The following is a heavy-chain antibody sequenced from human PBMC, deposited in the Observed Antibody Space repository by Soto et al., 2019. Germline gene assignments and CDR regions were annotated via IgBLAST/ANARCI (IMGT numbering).Heavy chain of an antibody. CDR2: IIPIFGTA. J-gene: IGHJ5*02. Sequence: QVQLVQSGAEVKKPGSSVKVSCTASGGTFSSYAISWARQAPGQGLEWMGGIIPIFGTANYAQKFQGRVTITADESTSTAYMELSSLRSEDTAVYYCARRMDYSSGWSSNWFDPWGQGTLVTVSS. V-gene: IGHV1-69*01. CDR3: ARRMDYSSGWSSNWFDP. CDR1: GGTFSSYA. D-gene: IGHD6-19*01.